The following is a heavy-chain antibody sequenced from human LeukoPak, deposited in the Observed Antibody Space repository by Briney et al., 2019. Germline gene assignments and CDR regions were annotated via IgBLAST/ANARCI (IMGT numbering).Heavy chain of an antibody. CDR3: ARDAAAGYSLAC. CDR2: ISHSGSP. V-gene: IGHV4/OR15-8*01. Sequence: SETLSLTCGVSGGSISSGKWWSWVRQPPGKGLEWIGEISHSGSPNYNPSLKSQLTISVDLPKNQFSLDLRSVTAADTAVYYCARDAAAGYSLACWGQGTLVTVSS. CDR1: GGSISSGKW. J-gene: IGHJ4*02. D-gene: IGHD6-13*01.